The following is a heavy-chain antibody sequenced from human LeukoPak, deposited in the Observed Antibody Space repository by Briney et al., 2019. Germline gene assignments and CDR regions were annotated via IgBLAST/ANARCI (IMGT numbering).Heavy chain of an antibody. V-gene: IGHV1-69*13. Sequence: SVKESLMASGGTFSSYAISWVRQAPGQGLEWMGGIIPIFGTANYAQKFQGRVTITADESTSTAYMELSSLRSEDTAVYYCARDKLYDYVWGSYRCGYSAFDYWGQGTLVTVSS. J-gene: IGHJ4*02. D-gene: IGHD3-16*02. CDR2: IIPIFGTA. CDR3: ARDKLYDYVWGSYRCGYSAFDY. CDR1: GGTFSSYA.